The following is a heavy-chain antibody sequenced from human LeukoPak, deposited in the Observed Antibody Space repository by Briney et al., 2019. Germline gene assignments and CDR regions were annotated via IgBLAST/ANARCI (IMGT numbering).Heavy chain of an antibody. CDR3: ARERRGYSGYGPSYYFDY. CDR1: GFTVSSNY. CDR2: IYSGGST. V-gene: IGHV3-53*01. D-gene: IGHD5-12*01. J-gene: IGHJ4*02. Sequence: HPGGSLRLSCAASGFTVSSNYMSWVRQAPGKGLEWVSVIYSGGSTYYADSVKGRFTISRDNSKNTLYLQMNSLRAEDTAVYYCARERRGYSGYGPSYYFDYWGQGTLVTVSS.